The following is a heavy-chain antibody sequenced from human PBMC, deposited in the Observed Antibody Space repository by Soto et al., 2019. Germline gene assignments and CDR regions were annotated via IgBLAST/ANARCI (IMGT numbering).Heavy chain of an antibody. D-gene: IGHD2-15*01. CDR2: INHSGST. CDR1: FGSFSGYY. Sequence: PSESLSLTCAVYFGSFSGYYWIWIRQPPGKGLEWIGEINHSGSTNYNPSLKSRVTISVDTSKNQFSLKLSSVTAADTAVYYCAREGYCSGGSCYSRTLDYWGQGTLVTVS. V-gene: IGHV4-34*01. CDR3: AREGYCSGGSCYSRTLDY. J-gene: IGHJ4*02.